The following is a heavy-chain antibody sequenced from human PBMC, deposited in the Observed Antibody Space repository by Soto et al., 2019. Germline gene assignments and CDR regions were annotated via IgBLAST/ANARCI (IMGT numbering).Heavy chain of an antibody. CDR3: ARAIVGPTTTGWLDP. CDR2: IIPIFGTA. Sequence: ASVKVSCKASGGTFSRYAIGWVRQAPGQGLEWMGGIIPIFGTANYAQKFQGRVTITADESTSTAYMELSSLRFEDTAVYYCARAIVGPTTTGWLDPWGQGTLVTVS. D-gene: IGHD1-26*01. CDR1: GGTFSRYA. J-gene: IGHJ5*02. V-gene: IGHV1-69*13.